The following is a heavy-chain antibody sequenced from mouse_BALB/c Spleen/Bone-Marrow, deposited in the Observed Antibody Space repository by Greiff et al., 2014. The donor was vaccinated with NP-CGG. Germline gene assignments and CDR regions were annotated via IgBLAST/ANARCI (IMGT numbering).Heavy chain of an antibody. D-gene: IGHD2-2*01. J-gene: IGHJ4*01. Sequence: VNVVESGPGLVAPSQSLSITCTVSGFSLTSYGVHWVRQPPGKGLEWLGVIWAGGSTNYNSALMSRLSISKDNSKSQVFLKMNSLQTDDTAMYFCARDRGFGYDRTMDYWGQGTLVTVSS. CDR1: GFSLTSYG. CDR2: IWAGGST. V-gene: IGHV2-9*02. CDR3: ARDRGFGYDRTMDY.